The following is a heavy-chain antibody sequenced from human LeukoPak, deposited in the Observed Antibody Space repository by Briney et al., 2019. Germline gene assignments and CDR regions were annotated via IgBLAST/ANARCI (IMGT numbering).Heavy chain of an antibody. V-gene: IGHV3-20*04. CDR1: GFTFDDYG. CDR2: INWNGDRT. J-gene: IGHJ4*02. Sequence: GGSLRLSCAAYGFTFDDYGMSWVRQATGKGLEWVSGINWNGDRTGYADSVRGRFTISRDNAKNSLYLQMNSLRAEDTALYYCARKGYYGSGTYLDYWGQGTLVTVSS. D-gene: IGHD3-10*01. CDR3: ARKGYYGSGTYLDY.